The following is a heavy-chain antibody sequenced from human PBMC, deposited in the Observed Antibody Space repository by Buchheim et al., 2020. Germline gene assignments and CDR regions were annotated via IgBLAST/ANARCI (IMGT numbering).Heavy chain of an antibody. D-gene: IGHD5-18*01. V-gene: IGHV3-30*18. Sequence: QVQLVESGGGVVQPGRSLRLSCAASGFTFSSYGMHWVRQAPGKGLEWVAVISYDGSNKYYADSVKGRFTISRGNSKNTLYLQMNSLRAEDTAVYYCAKGWAFYSYGYDYFDYWGQGTL. CDR2: ISYDGSNK. J-gene: IGHJ4*02. CDR1: GFTFSSYG. CDR3: AKGWAFYSYGYDYFDY.